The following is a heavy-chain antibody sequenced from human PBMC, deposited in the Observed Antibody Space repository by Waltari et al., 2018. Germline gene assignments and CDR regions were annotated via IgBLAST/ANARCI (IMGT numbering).Heavy chain of an antibody. Sequence: QVQLVESGGGVVQPGRSLRLSCAASGFTFSSYGMHWVLQAPGKGLEWVAVIWYDGSNKYYADSVKGRFTISRDNSKNTLYLQMNSLRAEDTAVYYCAIITFGGVIDNTDDYWGQGTLVTVSS. J-gene: IGHJ4*02. CDR2: IWYDGSNK. CDR1: GFTFSSYG. V-gene: IGHV3-33*01. CDR3: AIITFGGVIDNTDDY. D-gene: IGHD3-16*02.